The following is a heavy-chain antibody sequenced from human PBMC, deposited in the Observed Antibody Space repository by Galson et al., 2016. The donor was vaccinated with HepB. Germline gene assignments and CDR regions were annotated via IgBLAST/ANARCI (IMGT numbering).Heavy chain of an antibody. J-gene: IGHJ3*01. Sequence: SLRLSCAASGFIFSTYDMHWVRQVTGKGLEWVSGIGTADDTYYPDSVKGRFIISRENAKNSLYLQMNSLRAGDTAVYYCARVGIRDAFDEWGRGTMVTVSS. D-gene: IGHD7-27*01. CDR1: GFIFSTYD. CDR3: ARVGIRDAFDE. V-gene: IGHV3-13*01. CDR2: IGTADDT.